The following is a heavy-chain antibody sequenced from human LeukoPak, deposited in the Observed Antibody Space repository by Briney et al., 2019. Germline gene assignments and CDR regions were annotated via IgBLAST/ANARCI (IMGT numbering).Heavy chain of an antibody. Sequence: SETLCLSCTVPRDSLCSHFRSCIRPPPGKGLEWMGLIFVSGGTNYAPSLRGRVTISAETSKNNFSMKLTSGTAAATAVYYWRRDVGWYSHDSGGQGTLVTVSS. CDR3: RRDVGWYSHDS. D-gene: IGHD6-19*01. CDR1: RDSLCSHF. CDR2: IFVSGGT. J-gene: IGHJ4*02. V-gene: IGHV4-4*07.